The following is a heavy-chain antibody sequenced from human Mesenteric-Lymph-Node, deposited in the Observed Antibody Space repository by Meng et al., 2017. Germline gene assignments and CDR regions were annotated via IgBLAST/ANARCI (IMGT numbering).Heavy chain of an antibody. J-gene: IGHJ6*02. D-gene: IGHD3-22*01. CDR3: AKDFALKYYYDSSGFYHDYYYGMEV. Sequence: GGSLRLSCEGSGFNFDDYPMHWVRQAPGKGLEWVSLISWGGDKTYYTDSVKGRFIISRDNSKNSLYLQMNSLRPEDTALYYCAKDFALKYYYDSSGFYHDYYYGMEVWGHGTTVTVSS. V-gene: IGHV3-43D*04. CDR1: GFNFDDYP. CDR2: ISWGGDKT.